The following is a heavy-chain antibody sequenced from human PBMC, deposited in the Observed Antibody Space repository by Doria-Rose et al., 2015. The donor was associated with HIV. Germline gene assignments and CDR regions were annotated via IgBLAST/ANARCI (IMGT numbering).Heavy chain of an antibody. J-gene: IGHJ4*02. CDR1: GVSLSSPGMG. CDR2: IFSDDER. V-gene: IGHV2-26*01. CDR3: ARIKSSRWYHKYYFDF. Sequence: QVTLKESGPVLVKPTETLTLTCTVSGVSLSSPGMGVSWIRQSPGKALEWLANIFSDDERSYKTSLKSRLTISRGASKSQVVLTMTDMYPVDTATYYCARIKSSRWYHKYYFDFWGQGTLVIVSA. D-gene: IGHD6-13*01.